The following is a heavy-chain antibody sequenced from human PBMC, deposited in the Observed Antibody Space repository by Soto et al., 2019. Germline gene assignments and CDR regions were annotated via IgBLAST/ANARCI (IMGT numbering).Heavy chain of an antibody. CDR1: GFTFISYS. J-gene: IGHJ4*02. CDR3: ARDLEGHYDFWSGYYVDDY. Sequence: GWSLRLSCAASGFTFISYSMNWVRQAPGKGLEWVSYISSSSTIYYADSVKGRFTISRDNAKNSLYLQMNSLRAEDTAVYYCARDLEGHYDFWSGYYVDDYWGQGTLVTVS. V-gene: IGHV3-48*01. CDR2: ISSSSTI. D-gene: IGHD3-3*01.